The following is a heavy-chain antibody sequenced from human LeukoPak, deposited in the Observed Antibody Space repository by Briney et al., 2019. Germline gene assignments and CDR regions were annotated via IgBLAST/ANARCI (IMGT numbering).Heavy chain of an antibody. CDR2: IKRDGSEK. V-gene: IGHV3-7*01. Sequence: GGSLRLSCAAPGFTFSSYWISWVRQAPGKGLEWVANIKRDGSEKYYVDSVKGRFTISRDNAKNSLYLQMNSLRAEDTAVYYCARDWYCSSTSCPLDYWGQGTLVTVSS. CDR1: GFTFSSYW. D-gene: IGHD2-2*01. CDR3: ARDWYCSSTSCPLDY. J-gene: IGHJ4*02.